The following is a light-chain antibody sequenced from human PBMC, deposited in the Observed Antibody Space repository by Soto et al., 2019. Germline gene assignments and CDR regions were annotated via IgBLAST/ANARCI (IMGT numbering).Light chain of an antibody. V-gene: IGKV1-13*02. CDR3: QQFNSYPPLT. CDR2: DAS. CDR1: QGISSA. Sequence: AIQLTQSPSSLSASVGDRVTITCRASQGISSALAWYQQKPGKAPKLLIYDASSLESGVPSRFSVSGSGTDFTLTISSLQPEDCATYYCQQFNSYPPLTFGGGTKVEIK. J-gene: IGKJ4*01.